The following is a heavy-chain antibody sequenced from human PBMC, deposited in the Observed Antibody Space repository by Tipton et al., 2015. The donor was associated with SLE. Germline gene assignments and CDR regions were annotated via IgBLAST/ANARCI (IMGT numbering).Heavy chain of an antibody. CDR2: ISSSGSTI. CDR1: GFTFSSYW. V-gene: IGHV3-48*04. CDR3: ARTPSRIAAVIT. D-gene: IGHD6-13*01. Sequence: SLRLSCAASGFTFSSYWMHWVRQAPGKGLEWVSYISSSGSTIYYADSVKGRFTISRDNAKNSLYLQMNSLRAEDTAVYYCARTPSRIAAVITWGQGTLVTVSS. J-gene: IGHJ5*02.